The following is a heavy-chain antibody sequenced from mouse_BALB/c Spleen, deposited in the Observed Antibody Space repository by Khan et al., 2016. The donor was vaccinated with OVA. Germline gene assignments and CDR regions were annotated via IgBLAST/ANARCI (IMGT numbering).Heavy chain of an antibody. CDR1: GFSLTSYG. J-gene: IGHJ2*01. CDR2: IWSDGIT. CDR3: SRGIYYYGSLRLDY. D-gene: IGHD1-1*01. Sequence: VKLVESGPGLVAPSQSLSITCTISGFSLTSYGVHWVRQPPGKGLEWLVVIWSDGITTYNSALKSRLSISKDNSKSQVFLKMNSLQTDDTAMYYWSRGIYYYGSLRLDYWGQGTTLTVSS. V-gene: IGHV2-6-1*01.